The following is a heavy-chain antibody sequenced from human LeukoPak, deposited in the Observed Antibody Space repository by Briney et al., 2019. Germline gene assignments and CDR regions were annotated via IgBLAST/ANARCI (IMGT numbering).Heavy chain of an antibody. CDR3: ARDSRWWIPGTATHLDY. D-gene: IGHD2-15*01. CDR2: IKQDGSEK. V-gene: IGHV3-7*01. Sequence: GGSLRLSCAASGFTFSSYWMSWVRQPPGKGLEWVATIKQDGSEKYYVDSVKGRFTISRDNAKNSLYLQMNSLKAEDTAVYYCARDSRWWIPGTATHLDYWGQGTLVTVSS. J-gene: IGHJ4*02. CDR1: GFTFSSYW.